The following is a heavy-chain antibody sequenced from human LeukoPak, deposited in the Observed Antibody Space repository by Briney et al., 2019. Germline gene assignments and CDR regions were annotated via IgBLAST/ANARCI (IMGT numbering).Heavy chain of an antibody. V-gene: IGHV6-1*01. Sequence: SQTLSLTCAISGDSVSNNGAAWNWIRQSPSRGLEWLGRTYYRSQWYSDYAVSVKGRITINPETSKNQFSLQLNSVTPEDTAVYYCVGDGYGDYYFDSWGQGTLVTVSS. CDR3: VGDGYGDYYFDS. J-gene: IGHJ4*02. CDR2: TYYRSQWYS. D-gene: IGHD4-17*01. CDR1: GDSVSNNGAA.